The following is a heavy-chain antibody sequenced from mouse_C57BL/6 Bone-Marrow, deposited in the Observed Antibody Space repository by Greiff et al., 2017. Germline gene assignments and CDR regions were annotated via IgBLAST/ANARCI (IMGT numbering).Heavy chain of an antibody. CDR1: GYTFTSYW. Sequence: VQLQQPGAELVKPGASVKMSCKASGYTFTSYWITWVKQRPGQGLEWIGDIYPGSGSPNYNEKFKSKAILTVDTSSSTSYMQLSSLTSEDSAVYYCARAGLLRGYYFDYWGQGTTLTVSS. CDR2: IYPGSGSP. V-gene: IGHV1-55*01. CDR3: ARAGLLRGYYFDY. J-gene: IGHJ2*01.